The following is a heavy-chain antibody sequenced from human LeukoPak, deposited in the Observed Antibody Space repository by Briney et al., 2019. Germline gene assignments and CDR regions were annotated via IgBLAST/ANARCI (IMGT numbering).Heavy chain of an antibody. V-gene: IGHV4-31*03. CDR2: IYYSGST. CDR3: ELGYCGGGSCYAREYFQH. D-gene: IGHD2-15*01. Sequence: SETLSLTCTVSGXSISSGGYYWTWIRQHPGKGPEWIGYIYYSGSTYYNPSLKSRVTISVDTSKNQFSLRLSSVTAADTAVYYCELGYCGGGSCYAREYFQHWGQGTLVTVSS. CDR1: GXSISSGGYY. J-gene: IGHJ1*01.